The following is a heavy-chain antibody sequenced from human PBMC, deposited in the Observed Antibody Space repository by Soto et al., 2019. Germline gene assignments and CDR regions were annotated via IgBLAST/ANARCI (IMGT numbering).Heavy chain of an antibody. CDR2: INAGNGNT. D-gene: IGHD3-9*01. CDR3: ARENYGSLAGLRWFDP. Sequence: QVQLVQSGAEVKKPGASVKVSCKASGYTFTSYAMHWVRQAPGQRLEWMGWINAGNGNTKYSQKCQGRVTITRDTSASTADRELSSMRAGGTDVYYCARENYGSLAGLRWFDPWGQGALVTVSS. V-gene: IGHV1-3*01. CDR1: GYTFTSYA. J-gene: IGHJ5*02.